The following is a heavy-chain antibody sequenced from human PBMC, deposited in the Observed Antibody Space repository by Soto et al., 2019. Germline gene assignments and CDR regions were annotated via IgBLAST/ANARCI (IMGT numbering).Heavy chain of an antibody. CDR2: ISAYNGNT. Sequence: ASVKVSCKASGYTFTSYGISWVRQARGQGLEWMGWISAYNGNTNYAQKLQGRVTMTTDTSTSTAYMELRSLRSDDTAVYYCAKVSHYYYGMDVWGQGTTVTVSS. J-gene: IGHJ6*02. CDR1: GYTFTSYG. V-gene: IGHV1-18*04. CDR3: AKVSHYYYGMDV.